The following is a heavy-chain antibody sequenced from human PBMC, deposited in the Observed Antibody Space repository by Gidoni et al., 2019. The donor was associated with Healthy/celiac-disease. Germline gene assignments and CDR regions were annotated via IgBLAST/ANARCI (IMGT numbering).Heavy chain of an antibody. V-gene: IGHV3-23*01. CDR1: GFTVSSYA. CDR3: AKDKVGASNYYGMDV. D-gene: IGHD1-26*01. CDR2: ISGSGGST. J-gene: IGHJ6*02. Sequence: EVQPLESGGGLVHPGGSLGLSCAARGFTVSSYAMSWVRPAPGKGLEWVSAISGSGGSTYYAASVKGRFTISRDNSKNPLYLQMNSLRAEDTAVYYCAKDKVGASNYYGMDVGGRGTTVTVSS.